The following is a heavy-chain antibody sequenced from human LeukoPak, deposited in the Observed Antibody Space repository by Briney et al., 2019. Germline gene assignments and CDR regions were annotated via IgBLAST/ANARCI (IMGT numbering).Heavy chain of an antibody. D-gene: IGHD4-17*01. CDR1: GFTFSNYA. CDR2: IWYDGSDE. V-gene: IGHV3-30*02. J-gene: IGHJ4*02. CDR3: AKRPSDYGDYVTYFDY. Sequence: GGSLRLSCAASGFTFSNYAMHWVRQAPGTGLEWVAVIWYDGSDEFYADSVKGRFTISRDNSKDTLYLQMNSLRDEDTAVYYCAKRPSDYGDYVTYFDYWGQGTLVTVSS.